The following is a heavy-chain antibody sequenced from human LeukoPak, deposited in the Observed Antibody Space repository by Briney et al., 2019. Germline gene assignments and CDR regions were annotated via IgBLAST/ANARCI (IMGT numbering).Heavy chain of an antibody. Sequence: LAGGSLRLSCAASGFTFSSYAMSWVRQAPGKGLEWVSAISDSGGSTYDADSVKGRFTISRDNSKNTLYLQMNSLRAEDTAVYYCAKDTSIGRYCTNGVCSPFDYWGQGTLVTVSS. V-gene: IGHV3-23*01. CDR3: AKDTSIGRYCTNGVCSPFDY. CDR1: GFTFSSYA. J-gene: IGHJ4*02. D-gene: IGHD2-8*01. CDR2: ISDSGGST.